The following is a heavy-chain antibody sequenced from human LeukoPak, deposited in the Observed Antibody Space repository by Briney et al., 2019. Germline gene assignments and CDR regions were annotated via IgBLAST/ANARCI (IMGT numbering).Heavy chain of an antibody. D-gene: IGHD3-10*01. Sequence: GGSLRLSCAASGFTVSSYYMSWVRQAPGKGLEWVSVIYSGGSTYYADSVKGRFTISRDSSKNTVYLQMNSLRVKDTAMYYCARARDYGSGKANAFDIWGQGTMVTVSS. J-gene: IGHJ3*02. CDR1: GFTVSSYY. CDR2: IYSGGST. V-gene: IGHV3-53*01. CDR3: ARARDYGSGKANAFDI.